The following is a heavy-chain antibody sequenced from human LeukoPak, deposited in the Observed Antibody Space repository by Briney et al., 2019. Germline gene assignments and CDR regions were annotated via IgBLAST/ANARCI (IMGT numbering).Heavy chain of an antibody. Sequence: GGSLRLSCAASGFTVSSNYMSWVRQAPGKGLEWVSVIYSGGSTYYADSVKGRFTISRDNSKNTLYLQMNSLRAEDTAVYYCARDTVLLWFGELSDDAFDIWGQGTMVTVSS. CDR2: IYSGGST. V-gene: IGHV3-53*01. D-gene: IGHD3-10*01. CDR3: ARDTVLLWFGELSDDAFDI. CDR1: GFTVSSNY. J-gene: IGHJ3*02.